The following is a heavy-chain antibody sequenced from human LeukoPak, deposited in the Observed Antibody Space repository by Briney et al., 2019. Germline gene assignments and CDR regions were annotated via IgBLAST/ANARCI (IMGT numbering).Heavy chain of an antibody. CDR3: ATGATSPYDY. CDR1: GGTFSSYA. Sequence: SVKVSCKASGGTFSSYAISWVRQAPGQGLEWMGRIIPILGIANYAQKFQGRVTITADKSTSTAYMGLSSLRSEDTAVYYCATGATSPYDYWGQGTLVTVSS. J-gene: IGHJ4*02. CDR2: IIPILGIA. V-gene: IGHV1-69*04. D-gene: IGHD1-26*01.